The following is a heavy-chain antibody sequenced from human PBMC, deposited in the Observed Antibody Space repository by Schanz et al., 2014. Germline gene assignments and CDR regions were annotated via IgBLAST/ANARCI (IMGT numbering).Heavy chain of an antibody. J-gene: IGHJ6*02. CDR1: GITFSDYA. D-gene: IGHD3-3*01. V-gene: IGHV3-23*01. Sequence: EVQLLESGGALEQPGGSLRLSCAASGITFSDYAMSWVRQAPGKGLEWVSNIATGGSHTFYADSVTGRFTISGDNSKNTLIMKMNSLRVEDTAIYSCAKIWKAHHLTGRPGWSEGMDVWGQGTTV. CDR3: AKIWKAHHLTGRPGWSEGMDV. CDR2: IATGGSHT.